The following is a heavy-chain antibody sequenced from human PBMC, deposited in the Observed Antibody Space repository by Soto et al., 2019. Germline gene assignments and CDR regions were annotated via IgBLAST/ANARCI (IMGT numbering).Heavy chain of an antibody. Sequence: PGGSLRLSCAASGFTFSSYAMSWVRQAPGKGLEWVSAISGSGGSTYYADSVKGRFTISRDNSKNTLYLQMNSLRAEDTAVYYSAKGPRATIGSAYYYYGMDVWGQGTTVTVSS. J-gene: IGHJ6*02. CDR2: ISGSGGST. V-gene: IGHV3-23*01. CDR1: GFTFSSYA. CDR3: AKGPRATIGSAYYYYGMDV. D-gene: IGHD5-12*01.